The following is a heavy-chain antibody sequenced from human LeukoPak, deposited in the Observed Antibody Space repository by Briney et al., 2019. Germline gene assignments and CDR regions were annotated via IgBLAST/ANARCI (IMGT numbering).Heavy chain of an antibody. V-gene: IGHV4-59*01. CDR3: ARALGKTASTRYYMDV. Sequence: SETLSLTCTVSGGSISSYYWTWIRQSPGKGLEWIGYISYAGSTNYNPSLNSRVTISVDTSKNQLFLKLSPVTAADAAVYYCARALGKTASTRYYMDVWGKGTTVTGSS. CDR1: GGSISSYY. D-gene: IGHD1-7*01. J-gene: IGHJ6*03. CDR2: ISYAGST.